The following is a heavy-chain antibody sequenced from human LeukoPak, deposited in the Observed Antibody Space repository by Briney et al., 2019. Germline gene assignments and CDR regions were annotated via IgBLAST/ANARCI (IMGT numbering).Heavy chain of an antibody. CDR1: GGTFSSYA. J-gene: IGHJ3*02. Sequence: ASVKVSCKGSGGTFSSYAISWVRQAPGQGLEWMGGIIPIFGTANYAQKFQGRVTITADESTSTAYMELSSLRSEDTAVYYCARALTYYYGSGSYYDAFDIWGQGTMVTVSS. CDR3: ARALTYYYGSGSYYDAFDI. D-gene: IGHD3-10*01. CDR2: IIPIFGTA. V-gene: IGHV1-69*13.